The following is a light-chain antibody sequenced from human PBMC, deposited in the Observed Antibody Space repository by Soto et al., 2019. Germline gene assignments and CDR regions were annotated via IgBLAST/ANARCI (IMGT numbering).Light chain of an antibody. CDR1: SPTIGDNY. CDR2: RNN. Sequence: QSLLTPPPSASGTPGEKVTISFSGSSPTIGDNYVYWHQQLPGTAPKLLIHRNNQRPSGVPDRFSGSKSGTSASLAISGLRSEDEADYYCAAWDDSLSGYVFGPGTKVTVL. V-gene: IGLV1-47*01. J-gene: IGLJ1*01. CDR3: AAWDDSLSGYV.